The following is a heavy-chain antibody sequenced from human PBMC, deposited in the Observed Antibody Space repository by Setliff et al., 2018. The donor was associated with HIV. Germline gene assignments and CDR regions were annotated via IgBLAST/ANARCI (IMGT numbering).Heavy chain of an antibody. CDR2: IYYSGST. D-gene: IGHD3-22*01. Sequence: SETLSLTCTVSGGSISNYYWSWIRQPPGKGLQWIGYIYYSGSTNYNPSLKSRVTISVDTSKNQFSLKLTSVTAADTAVYYCARRRSPPSGFYSKYYMDVWGKGTTVTVSS. CDR1: GGSISNYY. J-gene: IGHJ6*03. CDR3: ARRRSPPSGFYSKYYMDV. V-gene: IGHV4-59*08.